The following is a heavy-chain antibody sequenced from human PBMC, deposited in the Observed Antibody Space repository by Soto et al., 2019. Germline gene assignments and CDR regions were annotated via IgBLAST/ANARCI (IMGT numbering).Heavy chain of an antibody. J-gene: IGHJ3*02. CDR3: ARAARYCSGGAFYPDAFDI. CDR2: ISAHNSDT. CDR1: GYTFTSYG. Sequence: GASVKVSCKASGYTFTSYGINWVRQAPGQGLEWMGWISAHNSDTNYAQKSQGRVTMTTDTPTSTAFMELRSLRSDDTAVYYCARAARYCSGGAFYPDAFDIWGQGTMVTVSS. V-gene: IGHV1-18*01. D-gene: IGHD2-15*01.